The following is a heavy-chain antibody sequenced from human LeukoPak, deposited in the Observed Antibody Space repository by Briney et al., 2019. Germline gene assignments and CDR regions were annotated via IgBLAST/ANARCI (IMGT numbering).Heavy chain of an antibody. D-gene: IGHD3-22*01. Sequence: GRSLRLSCAASGFTFSSYGMHWVRQAPGKGLEWVAVISYDGSNKYYADSVKGRFTISRDNSKNTLYLQMNSLRAEDTAVYYCAKVYDSSDYWGQGTLVTVSS. CDR1: GFTFSSYG. CDR3: AKVYDSSDY. J-gene: IGHJ4*02. CDR2: ISYDGSNK. V-gene: IGHV3-30*18.